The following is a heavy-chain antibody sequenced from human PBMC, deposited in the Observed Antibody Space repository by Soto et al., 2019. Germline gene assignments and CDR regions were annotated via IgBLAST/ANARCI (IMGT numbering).Heavy chain of an antibody. J-gene: IGHJ5*02. CDR2: IYYSGST. CDR3: ARRICSGGSCYLNWFDP. Sequence: PSETLSLTCTGSGGSISSYYWSWIRQPPGKGLEWIGYIYYSGSTNYNPSLKSRVTISVDTSKNQFPLKLSSVTAADTAVYYCARRICSGGSCYLNWFDPWGQGTLVTVSS. CDR1: GGSISSYY. D-gene: IGHD2-15*01. V-gene: IGHV4-59*01.